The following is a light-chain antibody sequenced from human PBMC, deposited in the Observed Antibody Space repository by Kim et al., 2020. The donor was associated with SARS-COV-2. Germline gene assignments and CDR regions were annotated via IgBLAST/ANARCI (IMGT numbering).Light chain of an antibody. J-gene: IGKJ5*01. CDR2: DAS. Sequence: EIVLTQSQGTLSLSPGDRATLSCGASQSISFHLAWYQQKPGQAPRLLIFDASNRATGIPARFSGSGSGTDFTLTISSLEPEDFAVYYCQQRSNWPITFGQGTRLEIK. CDR3: QQRSNWPIT. CDR1: QSISFH. V-gene: IGKV3-11*01.